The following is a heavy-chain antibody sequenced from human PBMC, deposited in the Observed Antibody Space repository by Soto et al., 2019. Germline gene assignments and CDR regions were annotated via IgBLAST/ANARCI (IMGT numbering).Heavy chain of an antibody. V-gene: IGHV3-9*01. J-gene: IGHJ6*03. CDR3: AKDSQFYYMDV. Sequence: EVKLVESGGALVQPGRSLRLSCVASGFKFNDYAIHWVRQAPGKGLEWVSGASWNGDIIGYADSVKGRFTISRDNAKNSLYLQMNSLRTEDTALYYCAKDSQFYYMDVWGQGTTVTVSS. CDR2: ASWNGDII. CDR1: GFKFNDYA.